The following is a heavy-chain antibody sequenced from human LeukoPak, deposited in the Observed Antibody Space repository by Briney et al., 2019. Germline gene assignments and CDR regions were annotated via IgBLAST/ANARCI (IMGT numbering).Heavy chain of an antibody. D-gene: IGHD6-13*01. CDR3: TRGMGKIAD. CDR1: GFTFSNYG. CDR2: IRSKAYGGTI. Sequence: GGSLRLSCATSGFTFSNYGMNWVRQAPGKGLEWVGFIRSKAYGGTIEYAASVKGRFTISRDDSKSIAYLQMNSLKTEDTAVYYCTRGMGKIADWGQGTLVTVSS. V-gene: IGHV3-49*04. J-gene: IGHJ4*02.